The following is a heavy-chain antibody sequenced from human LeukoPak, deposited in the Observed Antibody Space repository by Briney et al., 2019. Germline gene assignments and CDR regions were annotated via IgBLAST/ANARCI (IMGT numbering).Heavy chain of an antibody. Sequence: GGSLRLSCAASGSTFSKAWMSWVRQAPGKGLEWVGRIKSKTDGGTTDYAAPVKGRFTISRDDSKNTLYLQLNSLKTEDTAVYYCTTIYDYVWGSYRSTKQNYFDYWGQGTLVTVSS. CDR2: IKSKTDGGTT. CDR1: GSTFSKAW. D-gene: IGHD3-16*02. V-gene: IGHV3-15*01. CDR3: TTIYDYVWGSYRSTKQNYFDY. J-gene: IGHJ4*02.